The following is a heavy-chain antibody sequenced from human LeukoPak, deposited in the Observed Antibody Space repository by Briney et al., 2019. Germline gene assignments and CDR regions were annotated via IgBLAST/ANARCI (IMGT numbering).Heavy chain of an antibody. J-gene: IGHJ4*02. CDR1: GYSISSGHY. CDR2: IYHSGST. V-gene: IGHV4-38-2*01. D-gene: IGHD6-13*01. Sequence: SETLSLTCAVSGYSISSGHYWGLIRQPPGKGLEWIGSIYHSGSTYYNPSLKSRVTISVDTSKNQSSLKLSSVTAADTAVYYCARVKGNSSSWYLRYWGQGTLVTVSS. CDR3: ARVKGNSSSWYLRY.